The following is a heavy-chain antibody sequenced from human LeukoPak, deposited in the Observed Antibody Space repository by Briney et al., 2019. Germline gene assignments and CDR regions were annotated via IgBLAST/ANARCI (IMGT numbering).Heavy chain of an antibody. V-gene: IGHV3-30*03. CDR3: ARLTGGGRVTNDY. CDR2: ISYDGSNK. J-gene: IGHJ4*02. Sequence: GGSLRLSCAASGFTFSSYGMHWVRQAPGKGLEWVAVISYDGSNKYYADSVKGRFTISRDNSKNTLYLQMNSLRAEDTAVYYCARLTGGGRVTNDYWGQGTLVTVSS. D-gene: IGHD2-15*01. CDR1: GFTFSSYG.